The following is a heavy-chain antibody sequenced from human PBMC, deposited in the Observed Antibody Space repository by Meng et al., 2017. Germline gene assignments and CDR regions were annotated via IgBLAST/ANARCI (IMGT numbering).Heavy chain of an antibody. CDR2: IYPGDSDT. CDR3: ARHEYGEYASEGVFDI. Sequence: GESLKISCKGSGYSFTSYWIGRVRQMPGKGLECMGIIYPGDSDTRYSPSFQGQVTISAGKSISNAYLQWSSLKASDTAMYYCARHEYGEYASEGVFDIWGQGTMVTVSS. V-gene: IGHV5-51*01. J-gene: IGHJ3*02. CDR1: GYSFTSYW. D-gene: IGHD4-17*01.